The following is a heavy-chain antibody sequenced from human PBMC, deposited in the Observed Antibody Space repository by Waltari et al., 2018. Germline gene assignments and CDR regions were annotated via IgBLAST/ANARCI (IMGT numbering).Heavy chain of an antibody. CDR2: SYHSGST. CDR1: GYSISSGYY. Sequence: QVQLQESGPGLVKPSETLSLTCAVSGYSISSGYYWGWIRQPPGKALELIGSSYHSGSTYYNPSLKSRVTISVDTSKNQFSLKLSSVTAADTAVYYCARVSCSGGSCYPYYYYGMDVWGQGTTVTVSS. J-gene: IGHJ6*02. D-gene: IGHD2-15*01. V-gene: IGHV4-38-2*01. CDR3: ARVSCSGGSCYPYYYYGMDV.